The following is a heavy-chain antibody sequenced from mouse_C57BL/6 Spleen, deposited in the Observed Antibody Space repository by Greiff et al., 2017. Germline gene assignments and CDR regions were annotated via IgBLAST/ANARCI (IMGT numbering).Heavy chain of an antibody. D-gene: IGHD3-2*02. Sequence: VQLQQSGPGLVQPSQCLSITCTVSGFSLTSYGVHWVRQSPGKGLEWLGVIWRGGSTDYNAAFMSRLSITKDNSKSPVFSKMNSLQADDTAIYSCAKTGAQATPWVAYWGQGTLGTVSA. CDR3: AKTGAQATPWVAY. CDR2: IWRGGST. CDR1: GFSLTSYG. V-gene: IGHV2-5*01. J-gene: IGHJ3*01.